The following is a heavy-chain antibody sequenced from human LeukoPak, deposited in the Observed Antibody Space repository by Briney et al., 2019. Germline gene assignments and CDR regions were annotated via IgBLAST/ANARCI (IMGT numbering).Heavy chain of an antibody. CDR2: MNPNSGNT. CDR3: ARPGNWFDP. CDR1: GYTFTSYD. D-gene: IGHD7-27*01. J-gene: IGHJ5*02. V-gene: IGHV1-8*01. Sequence: ASVKVSCKASGYTFTSYDINWVRQATGQGLEWMGWMNPNSGNTGYAQKFQGRVTITADESTSTAYMELSSLRSEDTAVYYCARPGNWFDPWGQGTLVTVSS.